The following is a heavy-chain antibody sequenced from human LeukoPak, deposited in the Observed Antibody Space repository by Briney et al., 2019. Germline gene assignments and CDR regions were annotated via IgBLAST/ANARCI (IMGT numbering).Heavy chain of an antibody. J-gene: IGHJ3*02. CDR2: IIPIYGRA. Sequence: SVKVSCKASGGTFSNYDFTFTSYAITWVRQAPGQGPEWMGGIIPIYGRADYPQKFQGRVTITADESTRTVTMQLSSLRSEDTAVYYCAGFFYDNSNAAFQIWGQGTVVTV. V-gene: IGHV1-69*13. CDR1: GGTFSNYDFTFTSYA. D-gene: IGHD3-22*01. CDR3: AGFFYDNSNAAFQI.